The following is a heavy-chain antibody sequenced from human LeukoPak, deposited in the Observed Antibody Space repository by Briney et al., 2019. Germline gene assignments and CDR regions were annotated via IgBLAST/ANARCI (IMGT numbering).Heavy chain of an antibody. D-gene: IGHD7-27*01. Sequence: ASVKVSCKASGYTFTSYGISWVRQAPGQGLEWMGWISAYNGNTNYAQKLQGRVTMTTDTSTSTAYMELRSLRSDDTAVYYCAVANWGAPILRTTDFDYWGQGTLVTVSS. J-gene: IGHJ4*02. CDR2: ISAYNGNT. V-gene: IGHV1-18*01. CDR1: GYTFTSYG. CDR3: AVANWGAPILRTTDFDY.